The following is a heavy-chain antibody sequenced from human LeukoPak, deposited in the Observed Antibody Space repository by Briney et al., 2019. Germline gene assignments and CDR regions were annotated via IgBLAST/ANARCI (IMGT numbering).Heavy chain of an antibody. J-gene: IGHJ4*02. CDR2: INYSGDST. V-gene: IGHV3-23*01. CDR3: ADVWFGKLVAGY. Sequence: AGGSLRLSCAASGFTFRGYAMSWVRQAPGKGLEWVSAINYSGDSTYYADSVKGRFTISRDNSKNTLYLQMNSLRAEDTAVYYCADVWFGKLVAGYWGQGTLVTVSS. CDR1: GFTFRGYA. D-gene: IGHD3-10*01.